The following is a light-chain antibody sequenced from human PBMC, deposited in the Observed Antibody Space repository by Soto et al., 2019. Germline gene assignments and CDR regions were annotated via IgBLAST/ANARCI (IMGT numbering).Light chain of an antibody. V-gene: IGLV1-51*01. J-gene: IGLJ2*01. CDR2: DTH. Sequence: QSVLTQPPSVSAAPRQKVTIPCSGSNSNIGRNYVCWYQQFPGAAPKLLIFDTHQRPSGIPDRFSGSKSGTSANLVITGLQTGDEADYYCAPWDTSLRAVVFGGGTKVTVL. CDR3: APWDTSLRAVV. CDR1: NSNIGRNY.